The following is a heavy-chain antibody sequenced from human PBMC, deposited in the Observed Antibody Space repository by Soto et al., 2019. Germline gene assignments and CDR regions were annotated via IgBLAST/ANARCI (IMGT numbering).Heavy chain of an antibody. Sequence: SETLSLTCNVSGGSISSGDYYWSWIRQPPGKGLEWIGYIYYSGSTYYNPSLKSRVTLSVDTSKNQFSLKLSSVTAADTAVYYCASQYYYDSSGSQTFDYWGQGTQVTVSS. CDR3: ASQYYYDSSGSQTFDY. J-gene: IGHJ4*02. CDR1: GGSISSGDYY. V-gene: IGHV4-61*08. D-gene: IGHD3-22*01. CDR2: IYYSGST.